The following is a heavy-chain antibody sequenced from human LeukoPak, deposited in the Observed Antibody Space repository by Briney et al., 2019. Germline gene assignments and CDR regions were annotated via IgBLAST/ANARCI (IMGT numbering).Heavy chain of an antibody. CDR1: GASIDSHSW. CDR3: ARDRVAAPLNWFDP. Sequence: ETLSLTCAVSGASIDSHSWWSWVRQPPGKGLEWVANIKQDGSEKYYVDSVKGRLTISRDNAKNSLYLQMNSLRAEDTAVYYCARDRVAAPLNWFDPWGQGTLVTVSS. J-gene: IGHJ5*02. CDR2: IKQDGSEK. V-gene: IGHV3-7*01. D-gene: IGHD6-25*01.